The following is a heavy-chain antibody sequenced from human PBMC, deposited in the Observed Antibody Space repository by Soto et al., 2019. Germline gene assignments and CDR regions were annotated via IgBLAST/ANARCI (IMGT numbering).Heavy chain of an antibody. D-gene: IGHD5-12*01. CDR3: ARDRGDGYNFFYFDY. J-gene: IGHJ4*02. CDR2: IYYSGST. Sequence: SETLSLTCTVSGGSVSSGSYYWSWIRQPPGKGLEWIGYIYYSGSTNYNPSLKSRVTISVDTSKNQFSLKLSSVTAADTAVYYCARDRGDGYNFFYFDYWGQGTLVTVSS. CDR1: GGSVSSGSYY. V-gene: IGHV4-61*01.